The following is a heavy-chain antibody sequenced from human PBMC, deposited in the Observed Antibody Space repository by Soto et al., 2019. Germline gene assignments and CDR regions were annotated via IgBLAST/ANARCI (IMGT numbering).Heavy chain of an antibody. CDR2: ISGSGGST. CDR3: AKGTAAGYYYYMDV. J-gene: IGHJ6*03. CDR1: GFTFSSYA. D-gene: IGHD6-13*01. Sequence: GGSLRLSCAASGFTFSSYAMSWVRQAPGKGLEWVSAISGSGGSTYYADSVKGRFTISRDNSKNTLYLQMNSLRAEDTAVYYCAKGTAAGYYYYMDVWGKGTTVTVSS. V-gene: IGHV3-23*01.